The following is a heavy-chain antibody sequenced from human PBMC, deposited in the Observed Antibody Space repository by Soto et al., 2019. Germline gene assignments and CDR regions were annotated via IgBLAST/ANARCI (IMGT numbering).Heavy chain of an antibody. V-gene: IGHV4-30-2*01. D-gene: IGHD3-22*01. J-gene: IGHJ6*02. CDR3: ARGFDSYFSGLDV. CDR1: GGSISSGGYS. Sequence: QLQLQESGSGLVRSSETLSLTCVVSGGSISSGGYSWSWIRQPPGKGLEWIGYIYHSGGTYYNPSLRSRVTISVERSKNQFSLNLISVTAADTAVYYCARGFDSYFSGLDVWGQGTTVTVSS. CDR2: IYHSGGT.